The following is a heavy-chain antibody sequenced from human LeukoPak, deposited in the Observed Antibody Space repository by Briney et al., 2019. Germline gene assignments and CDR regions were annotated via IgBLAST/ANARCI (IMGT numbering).Heavy chain of an antibody. CDR1: GGSISSGSYY. D-gene: IGHD3-3*01. J-gene: IGHJ4*02. V-gene: IGHV4-61*02. CDR3: ARDSSQNYDFWSGYFDY. CDR2: IYTSGST. Sequence: PSETLSLTCTVSGGSISSGSYYWSWIRQPAGKGLEWIGRIYTSGSTNYNPSLKSRVTMSVDTSKNQFSLKLSSVTAADTAVYYCARDSSQNYDFWSGYFDYWGQGTLVTVSS.